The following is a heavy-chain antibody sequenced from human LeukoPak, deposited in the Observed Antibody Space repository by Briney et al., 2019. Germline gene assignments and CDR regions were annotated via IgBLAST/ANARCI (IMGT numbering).Heavy chain of an antibody. CDR1: GFIFSAYS. J-gene: IGHJ4*02. V-gene: IGHV3-21*01. CDR3: AKEGLWFGEFDFDY. CDR2: ISSSSSYI. D-gene: IGHD3-10*01. Sequence: GGSLRLSCAASGFIFSAYSMNWVRQAPGKGLEWVSSISSSSSYIYYADSVKGRFTISRDNAKNSLYLQMNSLRAGDTAVYYCAKEGLWFGEFDFDYWGQGTLVTVSS.